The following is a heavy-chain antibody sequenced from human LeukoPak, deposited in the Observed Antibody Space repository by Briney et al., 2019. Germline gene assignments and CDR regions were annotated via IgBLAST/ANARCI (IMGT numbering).Heavy chain of an antibody. CDR1: GDSISSHSYF. CDR2: IHYIGST. Sequence: PSETLSLTCTVSGDSISSHSYFWGWIRQPPGKGLEWIGNIHYIGSTYYNPSLKSRVTISVDTSTNQFSLKLSSVTAADTAVHYCAKTLPYSGGWRATFDFWGQGTLVTVSP. D-gene: IGHD6-19*01. V-gene: IGHV4-39*01. J-gene: IGHJ4*02. CDR3: AKTLPYSGGWRATFDF.